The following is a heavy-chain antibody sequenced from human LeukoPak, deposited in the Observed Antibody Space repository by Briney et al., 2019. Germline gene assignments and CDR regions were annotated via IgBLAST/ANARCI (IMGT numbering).Heavy chain of an antibody. D-gene: IGHD3-22*01. CDR1: GFTFSSYG. V-gene: IGHV3-30*02. CDR2: IRYDGSNK. J-gene: IGHJ4*02. CDR3: AKDRSYYYDSSGPTGFDY. Sequence: GGSLRLSCASSGFTFSSYGMHWVRQAPGKGLEWVAFIRYDGSNKYYADSVKGRFTISRDNSRDNSKNILYLQMNSLRAEDTAVYYCAKDRSYYYDSSGPTGFDYWGQGTLVTVSS.